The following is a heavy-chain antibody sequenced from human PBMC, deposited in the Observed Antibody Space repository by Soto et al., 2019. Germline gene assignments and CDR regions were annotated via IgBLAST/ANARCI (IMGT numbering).Heavy chain of an antibody. V-gene: IGHV3-23*01. D-gene: IGHD1-1*01. CDR2: ISTSADST. J-gene: IGHJ4*02. CDR1: GFTFSTYA. Sequence: EVQLLESGGGLVQPGGSLRLSCAASGFTFSTYAMSWVRQAPGKGLEWVSAISTSADSTFYADSVKGRFTISRDNSKNTLFLQMNSLRAEDTAIYYCAKRELPGTTGARYFDYWGQGTLVTVSS. CDR3: AKRELPGTTGARYFDY.